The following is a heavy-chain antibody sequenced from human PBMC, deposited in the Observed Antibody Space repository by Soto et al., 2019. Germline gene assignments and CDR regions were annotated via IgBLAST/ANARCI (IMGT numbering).Heavy chain of an antibody. J-gene: IGHJ4*02. D-gene: IGHD3-22*01. CDR3: ARDPDYCYYID. V-gene: IGHV3-30-3*01. Sequence: QVQLVESGGGVVQPGRSLRLSCAASGFTFSSYAMYWVRQAPGKGLEWVAVISYDGSNKYYADSVKGRFTISRDNYKNTLYLQMNSLTAEDTAVYYCARDPDYCYYIDCGQGSLFTFGS. CDR2: ISYDGSNK. CDR1: GFTFSSYA.